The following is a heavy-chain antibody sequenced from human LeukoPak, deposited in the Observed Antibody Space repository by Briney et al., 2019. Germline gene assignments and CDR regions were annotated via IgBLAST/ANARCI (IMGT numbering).Heavy chain of an antibody. Sequence: AASVKVSCKASGYTFTSYGISWVRQAPGQGLEWMGWISAYNGNTNYAQKLQGRVTMTTDTSTSTAYMELRSLRPDDTAVYYCARDRDYDILTGYSPDAFDIWGQGTMVTVSS. D-gene: IGHD3-9*01. CDR3: ARDRDYDILTGYSPDAFDI. CDR2: ISAYNGNT. CDR1: GYTFTSYG. V-gene: IGHV1-18*01. J-gene: IGHJ3*02.